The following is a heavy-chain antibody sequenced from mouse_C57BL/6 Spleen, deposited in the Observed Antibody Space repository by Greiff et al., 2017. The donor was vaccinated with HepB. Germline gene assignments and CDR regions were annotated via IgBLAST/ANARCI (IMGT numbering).Heavy chain of an antibody. CDR3: ARAHGNSAWFDY. CDR1: GFTFSDYG. Sequence: DVKLVESGGGLVKPGGSLKLSCAASGFTFSDYGMHWVRQAPEQGLEWVAYISSGSSTIYYADTVKGRFPISRDNAKNTLFLQMTSLRSEDTAMYYCARAHGNSAWFDYWGQGTLVTVSA. J-gene: IGHJ3*01. V-gene: IGHV5-17*01. CDR2: ISSGSSTI. D-gene: IGHD2-1*01.